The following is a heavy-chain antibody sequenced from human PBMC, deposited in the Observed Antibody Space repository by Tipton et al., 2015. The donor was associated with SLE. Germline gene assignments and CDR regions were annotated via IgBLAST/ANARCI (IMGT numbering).Heavy chain of an antibody. Sequence: TLSLTCTVSGGSISSGSYYWSWIRQPAGKGLEWIGHIYTSGSTNYNPSLKSRVTISVDTSKNQFSLKLSSVTAADTAVYYCARDGPITIFGVVGGFDYWGQGTLVTVSS. D-gene: IGHD3-3*01. V-gene: IGHV4-61*09. CDR2: IYTSGST. J-gene: IGHJ4*02. CDR3: ARDGPITIFGVVGGFDY. CDR1: GGSISSGSYY.